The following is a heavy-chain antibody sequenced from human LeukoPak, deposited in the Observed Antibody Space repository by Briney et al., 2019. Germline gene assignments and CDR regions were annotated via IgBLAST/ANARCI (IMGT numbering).Heavy chain of an antibody. Sequence: ASVKVSCKASGYTFTSYDINWVRQATGQGLEWMGWMNPNSGNTGYAQKFQGRVTITRNTSISTAYMELSSLRSEDTAVYYCARAILGSDYYGSGSYYRYYYYYMDVWGKGTTVTVSS. J-gene: IGHJ6*03. CDR3: ARAILGSDYYGSGSYYRYYYYYMDV. CDR1: GYTFTSYD. D-gene: IGHD3-10*01. CDR2: MNPNSGNT. V-gene: IGHV1-8*03.